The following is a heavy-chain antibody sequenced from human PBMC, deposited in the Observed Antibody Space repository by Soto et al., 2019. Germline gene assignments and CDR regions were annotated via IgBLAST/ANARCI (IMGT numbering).Heavy chain of an antibody. D-gene: IGHD6-13*01. CDR3: ARRPRIAAAGTQPYYYYYMDV. J-gene: IGHJ6*03. V-gene: IGHV4-39*01. Sequence: SETLSLTCTVSGGSISSSRYYWGWIRQPPGKGLEWIGSISYSGSAYYNPSLKSRVTISVDTSKNQFSLKLSSVTAADTAVYYCARRPRIAAAGTQPYYYYYMDVWGKGTTVTVSS. CDR1: GGSISSSRYY. CDR2: ISYSGSA.